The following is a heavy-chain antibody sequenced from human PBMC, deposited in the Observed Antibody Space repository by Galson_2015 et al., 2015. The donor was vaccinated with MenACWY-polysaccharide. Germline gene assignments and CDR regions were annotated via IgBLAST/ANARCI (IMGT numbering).Heavy chain of an antibody. CDR3: AREPTHSGSFGWFDS. V-gene: IGHV4-59*01. D-gene: IGHD1-26*01. J-gene: IGHJ5*01. Sequence: LRLSCAASGFTFSNFWMSWLRQPPGKGLEWIGYMSTNGRANQNPSLRSRVVVSIDTSKNQFSLRLDSVTAADTAMYYCAREPTHSGSFGWFDSWGPGTLVTVSS. CDR2: MSTNGRA. CDR1: GFTFSNFW.